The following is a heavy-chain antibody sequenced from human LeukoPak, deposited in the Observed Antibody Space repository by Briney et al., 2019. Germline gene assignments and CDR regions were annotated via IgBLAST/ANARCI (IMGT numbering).Heavy chain of an antibody. J-gene: IGHJ4*02. D-gene: IGHD3-3*01. V-gene: IGHV1-2*02. CDR2: INPNSGGT. Sequence: ASVKVSCKASGYTFNGYYMHWVRQAPGQGLEWMGWINPNSGGTNYAQKFQARVTMTRDTSISTVYMELSRLSSDDTAVYYCARDVTIFGVIRYSFDYWSQGTLVTVSS. CDR3: ARDVTIFGVIRYSFDY. CDR1: GYTFNGYY.